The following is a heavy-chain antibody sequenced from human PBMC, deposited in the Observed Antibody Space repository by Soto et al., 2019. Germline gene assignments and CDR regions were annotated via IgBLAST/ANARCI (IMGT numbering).Heavy chain of an antibody. CDR1: GFTFSDYG. CDR3: ANKIAARSTFDY. CDR2: TSGNALIP. V-gene: IGHV3-23*01. J-gene: IGHJ4*02. D-gene: IGHD6-6*01. Sequence: EVQLLESGGGLVQPGGSLRLSCAASGFTFSDYGMNWVRQAPGKGLEWGSGTSGNALIPYYADSVKGRFNISRDNSKNTLYLQMNSLRAEDTAIYYCANKIAARSTFDYWGQGTLVTVSS.